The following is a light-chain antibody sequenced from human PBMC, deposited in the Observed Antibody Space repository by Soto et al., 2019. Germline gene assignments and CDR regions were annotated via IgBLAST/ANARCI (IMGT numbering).Light chain of an antibody. CDR2: AAA. J-gene: IGKJ5*01. Sequence: DIQMTQSPSTLSASVGDRVTITCRASQSISSWLAWYQQKPGKAPKLLIYAAATLQSGVPSRFSGSGSGTEFTLTISSLQPEDFATYYCQQLNSYPPFGQGTRLEIK. CDR1: QSISSW. V-gene: IGKV1-5*01. CDR3: QQLNSYPP.